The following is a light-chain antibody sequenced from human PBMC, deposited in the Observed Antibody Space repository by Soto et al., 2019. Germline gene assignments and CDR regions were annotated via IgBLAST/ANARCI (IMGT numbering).Light chain of an antibody. V-gene: IGLV1-51*02. CDR2: ENN. Sequence: QSVLTQPPSVSAAPGQKVTISRSGNSSNIGNNYVSWYQQLPGTAPKLLIYENNKRPSGIPDRFSGSKSGTSATLGITGLQTGDEADYYCGTWDSSLSVYVFGTGTKVTVL. J-gene: IGLJ1*01. CDR1: SSNIGNNY. CDR3: GTWDSSLSVYV.